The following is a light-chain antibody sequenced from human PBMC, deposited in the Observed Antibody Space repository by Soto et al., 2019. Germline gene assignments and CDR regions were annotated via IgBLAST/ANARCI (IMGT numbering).Light chain of an antibody. CDR3: LQYYNYPLT. CDR1: QGISHY. CDR2: AAS. Sequence: ALQMTQSQSSLSASVGDRVTIACRASQGISHYLGWYQQKPGKAPKLLIYAASSLQSGVPSRFSGSGSGTEFTLTISSLQPEDFATYYCLQYYNYPLTFGGGTKVEIK. V-gene: IGKV1-6*01. J-gene: IGKJ4*01.